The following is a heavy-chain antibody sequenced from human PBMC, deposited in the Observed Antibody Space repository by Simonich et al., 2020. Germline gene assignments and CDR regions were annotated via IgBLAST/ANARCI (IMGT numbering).Heavy chain of an antibody. V-gene: IGHV1-2*02. J-gene: IGHJ3*02. CDR1: GYTFPGSY. CDR2: SNPNMGGT. CDR3: ARGLLSGSYYAFDI. Sequence: QVQLVQSGAEVTKPGASVKVSCKASGYTFPGSYMHWVLQAPGQGLEVWERSNPNMGGTNYEQKLQGRVTMTRDTSISTAYMERSRRRSDDTAVYYCARGLLSGSYYAFDIWGQGTMVTVSS. D-gene: IGHD1-26*01.